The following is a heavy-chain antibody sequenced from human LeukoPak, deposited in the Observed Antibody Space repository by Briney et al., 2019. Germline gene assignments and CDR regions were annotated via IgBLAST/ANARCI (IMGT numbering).Heavy chain of an antibody. V-gene: IGHV4-59*01. CDR1: GGSISTYH. CDR3: ARDKQHSYGRYFDH. D-gene: IGHD5-18*01. Sequence: PSETLSLTCSVSGGSISTYHWNWIRKPPGKGLEWIGYMQSTGNSKYSPPLKSRVAIFVDTSKNQVVLNLNSVTAADTAVYYCARDKQHSYGRYFDHWGQGMLVTVSS. CDR2: MQSTGNS. J-gene: IGHJ4*02.